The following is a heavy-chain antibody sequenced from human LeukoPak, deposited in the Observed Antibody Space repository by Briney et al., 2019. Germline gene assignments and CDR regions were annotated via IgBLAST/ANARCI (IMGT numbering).Heavy chain of an antibody. Sequence: GASVKASCKASGYTFTGYYMHWVRQAPGQGLEWMGWINPNSGGTNYAQKFQGRVTMTRDTSISTAYMELSRLRSDDTAVYYCARYSSSSWYTIDYWGQGTLVTVSS. D-gene: IGHD6-13*01. V-gene: IGHV1-2*02. CDR2: INPNSGGT. CDR1: GYTFTGYY. J-gene: IGHJ4*02. CDR3: ARYSSSSWYTIDY.